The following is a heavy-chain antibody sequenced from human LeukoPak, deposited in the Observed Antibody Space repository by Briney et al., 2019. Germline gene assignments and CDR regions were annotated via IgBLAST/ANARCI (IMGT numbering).Heavy chain of an antibody. CDR3: ARGPRITMVRGVNYFDY. CDR2: INPSGGST. D-gene: IGHD3-10*01. J-gene: IGHJ4*02. Sequence: ASVKVSCKASGYTFTSYYMHWVRQAPGQGLEWMGIINPSGGSTSYAQKFQGRVTITRDTSASTAYMELSSLRSEDMAVYYCARGPRITMVRGVNYFDYWGQGTLVTVSS. CDR1: GYTFTSYY. V-gene: IGHV1-46*01.